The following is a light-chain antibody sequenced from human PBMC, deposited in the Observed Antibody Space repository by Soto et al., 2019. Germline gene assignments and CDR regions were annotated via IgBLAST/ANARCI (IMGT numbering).Light chain of an antibody. Sequence: DIVMTQSPATLSVSPGERATLSCRASQSVSNNLAWYQQKPGQAPRLLIFGASTRATGIPARFSGSGSGTEFTLTISSLQSEDFAVYYCQQYNNWPPLTFGGGTKVEFK. V-gene: IGKV3-15*01. CDR1: QSVSNN. CDR2: GAS. J-gene: IGKJ4*01. CDR3: QQYNNWPPLT.